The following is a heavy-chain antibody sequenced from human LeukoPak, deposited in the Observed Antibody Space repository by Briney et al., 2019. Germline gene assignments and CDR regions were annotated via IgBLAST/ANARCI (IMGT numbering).Heavy chain of an antibody. CDR3: ARVTGYMIEDYFDY. V-gene: IGHV4-61*02. J-gene: IGHJ4*02. CDR2: IYTSGST. Sequence: PSETLSLTCTVSGGSISSGSYYWSWIRQPAGKGLEWIGRIYTSGSTNYNPSLKSRVTISVDTSKNQFSLKVTSVTAADTAVYYCARVTGYMIEDYFDYWGQGTLVTVSS. D-gene: IGHD3-22*01. CDR1: GGSISSGSYY.